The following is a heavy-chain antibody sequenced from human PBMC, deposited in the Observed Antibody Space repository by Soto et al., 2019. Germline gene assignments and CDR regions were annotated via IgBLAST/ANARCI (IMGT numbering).Heavy chain of an antibody. D-gene: IGHD2-8*01. V-gene: IGHV3-21*01. CDR2: ISSDSRYI. J-gene: IGHJ6*02. CDR1: GFTLSNYA. CDR3: ARIKFVYFFFINVDVYDMDV. Sequence: LRLSCAASGFTLSNYAVNWVRQAPGKGLEWVSYISSDSRYIYHGDSGKGRFTISRDNARNSVYLQMNSLRDEDTAVYYRARIKFVYFFFINVDVYDMDVWGQGTPVTVSS.